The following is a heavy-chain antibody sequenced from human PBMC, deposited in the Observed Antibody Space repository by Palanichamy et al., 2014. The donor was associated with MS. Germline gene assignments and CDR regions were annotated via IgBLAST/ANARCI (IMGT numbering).Heavy chain of an antibody. CDR1: GFTFSAYS. CDR2: VSGSRSTL. V-gene: IGHV3-48*02. CDR3: ARRESSNGWLIDY. D-gene: IGHD6-19*01. J-gene: IGHJ4*02. Sequence: EVQLVESGGGLVQPGGSLRLSCAASGFTFSAYSMNWVRQAPGKGPEWISYVSGSRSTLNYADSVKGRFTISRDNAKNSLYLQMNSLRDEDTAVYYCARRESSNGWLIDYWGQGTLVTVSS.